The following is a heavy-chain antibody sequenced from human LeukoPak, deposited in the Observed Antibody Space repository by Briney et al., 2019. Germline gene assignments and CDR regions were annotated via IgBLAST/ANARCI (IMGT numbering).Heavy chain of an antibody. J-gene: IGHJ6*03. D-gene: IGHD2-21*02. CDR2: IWHDGSNK. Sequence: GGSLRLSCAAFGFTFSSYGMHWVRQAPGKGLEWVAFIWHDGSNKYYADSVKGRFTISRDNSKNTLYLQMNSLRAEDTAVYYCARDGRVVVTFYYMDVWGKGTTVTVSS. CDR1: GFTFSSYG. CDR3: ARDGRVVVTFYYMDV. V-gene: IGHV3-30*02.